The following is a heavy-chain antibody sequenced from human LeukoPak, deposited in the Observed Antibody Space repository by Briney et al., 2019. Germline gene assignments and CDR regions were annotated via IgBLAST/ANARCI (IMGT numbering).Heavy chain of an antibody. CDR2: ISGGGIGT. J-gene: IGHJ4*02. V-gene: IGHV3-23*01. Sequence: GGSLRLSCGASGFTFSSYAMSWVRQAPGKGLEWVAYISGGGIGTYYADAVKGRFTTSRDNSKNTMYVQMNSLRDDDTAVYFCAKGSGSGTHLPSARFDYWGQGTTVTVSS. CDR1: GFTFSSYA. D-gene: IGHD3-10*01. CDR3: AKGSGSGTHLPSARFDY.